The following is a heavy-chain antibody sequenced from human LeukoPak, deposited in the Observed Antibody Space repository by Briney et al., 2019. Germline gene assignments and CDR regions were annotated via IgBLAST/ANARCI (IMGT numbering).Heavy chain of an antibody. Sequence: SVKVSCKASGYTFTVYYMHWVRQAPGQGLEWMGVIIPIFNTANCTQKFQGRVTITADEFTSTAYMELSSLTSEDTAMYYCARTYSSSWSYCDSWGQGTLVTVSS. D-gene: IGHD6-13*01. CDR1: GYTFTVYY. J-gene: IGHJ4*02. CDR2: IIPIFNTA. V-gene: IGHV1-69*13. CDR3: ARTYSSSWSYCDS.